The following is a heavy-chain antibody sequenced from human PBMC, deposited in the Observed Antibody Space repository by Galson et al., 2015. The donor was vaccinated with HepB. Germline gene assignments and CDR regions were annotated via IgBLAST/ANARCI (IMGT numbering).Heavy chain of an antibody. CDR1: GYSFTSYW. D-gene: IGHD6-6*01. V-gene: IGHV5-51*01. CDR2: IYPGDSDT. J-gene: IGHJ6*03. CDR3: ARRSYSSSTGYYYMDV. Sequence: QSGAEVKKPGESLRISCKGSGYSFTSYWISWVRQMPGKGLEWMGIIYPGDSDTRYSPSFQGQVTISADKSISTAYLQWSSLKASDTAMYYCARRSYSSSTGYYYMDVWGKGTTVTVSS.